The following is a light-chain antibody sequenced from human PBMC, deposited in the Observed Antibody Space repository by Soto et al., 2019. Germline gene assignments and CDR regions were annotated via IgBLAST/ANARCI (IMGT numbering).Light chain of an antibody. V-gene: IGKV1-5*01. J-gene: IGKJ1*01. CDR3: QQYGNSPQT. Sequence: IQMTQSPSTLSASVGDRVTITCRASQSISSWLAWYQQKPGKAPKLLIYDASSLESGVPSRFSGSGSGTEFTLTISRLEPEDFAVYYCQQYGNSPQTFGQGTKVDIK. CDR2: DAS. CDR1: QSISSW.